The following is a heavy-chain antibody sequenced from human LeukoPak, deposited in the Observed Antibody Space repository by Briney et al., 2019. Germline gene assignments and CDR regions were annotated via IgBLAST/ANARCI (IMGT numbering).Heavy chain of an antibody. CDR2: ISSSSSYI. Sequence: SGGSLRLSCAASGFTFSSYSMNWVRQAPGKGLEWVSSISSSSSYIYYADSVKGRFTISRDNAKNSLYLQMNSLRAEDTAVYYCASVGETMIHLYAFDIWGQGTMVTVSS. J-gene: IGHJ3*02. CDR1: GFTFSSYS. V-gene: IGHV3-21*01. D-gene: IGHD3-22*01. CDR3: ASVGETMIHLYAFDI.